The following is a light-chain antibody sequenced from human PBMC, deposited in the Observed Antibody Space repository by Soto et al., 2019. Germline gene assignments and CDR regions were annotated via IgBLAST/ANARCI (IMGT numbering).Light chain of an antibody. CDR3: QQYNNWPWT. J-gene: IGKJ1*01. CDR2: GTS. Sequence: EIVLTQSPATLSLSPGERATLSCWASQSVGSTYLAWYQQKPGQAPRLLIYGTSSRVTGIPDRFSGSGSGTDFTLTISSLQSEDFAVYYCQQYNNWPWTFGQGTKVDIK. V-gene: IGKV3D-15*01. CDR1: QSVGSTY.